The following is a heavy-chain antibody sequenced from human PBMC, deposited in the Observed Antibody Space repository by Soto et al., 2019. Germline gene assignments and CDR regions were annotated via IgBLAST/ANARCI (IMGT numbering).Heavy chain of an antibody. CDR3: AKSLKIFGVVIRLRGMDV. V-gene: IGHV3-30*18. CDR1: GFTFSSYG. J-gene: IGHJ6*02. Sequence: GGSLRLSCAASGFTFSSYGMHWVRQAPGKGLEWVAVISYDGSNKYYADSVKGRFTISRDNSKNTLYLQMNSLRAEDTAVYYCAKSLKIFGVVIRLRGMDVWGQGTTVTVSS. D-gene: IGHD3-3*01. CDR2: ISYDGSNK.